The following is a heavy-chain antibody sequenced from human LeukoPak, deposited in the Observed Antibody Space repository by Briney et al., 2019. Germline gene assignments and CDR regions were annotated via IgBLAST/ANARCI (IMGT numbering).Heavy chain of an antibody. J-gene: IGHJ5*02. CDR3: ARAKSVAGTSKINWFDP. Sequence: GASVKVSCKASGGTFSSYAISWVRQAPGQGLEWMGGINPIFGTANYAQKFQGRVTITTDESTSTAYMELSSLRSEDTAVYYCARAKSVAGTSKINWFDPWGQGTLVTVSS. D-gene: IGHD6-19*01. V-gene: IGHV1-69*05. CDR2: INPIFGTA. CDR1: GGTFSSYA.